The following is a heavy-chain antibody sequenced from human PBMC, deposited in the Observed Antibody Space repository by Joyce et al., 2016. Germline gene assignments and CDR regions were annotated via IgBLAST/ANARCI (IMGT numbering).Heavy chain of an antibody. Sequence: QLQLQESGPGLVKPSETLSLTCTVSGGSISSSSYYWGWIRQPPGKGLEWIGNIYYSGSTYYHPSLKSRVTISVDTSKNQFSLKLTSVTAADTAVYYCASWHIMITFGGVMDWGQGTLVTVSS. V-gene: IGHV4-39*07. CDR3: ASWHIMITFGGVMD. CDR1: GGSISSSSYY. J-gene: IGHJ4*02. D-gene: IGHD3-16*01. CDR2: IYYSGST.